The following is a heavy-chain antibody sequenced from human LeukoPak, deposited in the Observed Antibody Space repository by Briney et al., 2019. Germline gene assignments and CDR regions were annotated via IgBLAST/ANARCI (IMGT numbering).Heavy chain of an antibody. J-gene: IGHJ5*02. CDR3: ARDSGTTGEVKFDP. V-gene: IGHV4-59*02. Sequence: PSETLSLTCTVSGGSVSDYYWSWIRQSPGKGLEWIGYIYYTGTSYNPSLKSRVTISADTSKNQFSLKLRSVTAADTAVYYCARDSGTTGEVKFDPWGQGILVTVSS. CDR1: GGSVSDYY. D-gene: IGHD3-10*01. CDR2: IYYTGT.